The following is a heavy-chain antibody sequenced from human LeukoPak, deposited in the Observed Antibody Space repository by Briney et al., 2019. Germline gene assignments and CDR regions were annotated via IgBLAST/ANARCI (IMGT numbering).Heavy chain of an antibody. J-gene: IGHJ6*03. CDR3: GRGEYYYYYYYMDV. Sequence: PSETLSLTCAVYGGSFSSYYWGWIRQPPGKGLEWIGSIYYSGSTYYNPSLKSRVTISVDTSKNQFSLKLSSVTAADTAIYYCGRGEYYYYYYYMDVWGKGTTVTVSS. V-gene: IGHV4-39*01. CDR1: GGSFSSYY. D-gene: IGHD2/OR15-2a*01. CDR2: IYYSGST.